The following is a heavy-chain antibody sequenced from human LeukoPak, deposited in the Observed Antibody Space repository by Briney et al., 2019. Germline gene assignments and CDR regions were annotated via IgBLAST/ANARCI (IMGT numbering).Heavy chain of an antibody. J-gene: IGHJ6*02. V-gene: IGHV1-18*01. CDR3: ARDPGTDYDFWSGYSGYYGMDV. CDR1: GYTFTSYG. CDR2: ISAYNGNT. Sequence: ASVKVSCKASGYTFTSYGISWVRQAPGQGLEWIGWISAYNGNTNYAQKLQGRVTMTTDTSTSTAYMELRSLRSDDTAVYYCARDPGTDYDFWSGYSGYYGMDVWGQGTTVTVSS. D-gene: IGHD3-3*01.